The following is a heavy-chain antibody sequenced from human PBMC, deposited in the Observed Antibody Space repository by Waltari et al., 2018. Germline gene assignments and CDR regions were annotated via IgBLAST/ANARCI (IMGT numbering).Heavy chain of an antibody. CDR1: GGIFRTYA. J-gene: IGHJ6*02. D-gene: IGHD2-15*01. V-gene: IGHV1-69*10. Sequence: QVQLVQSGAEVKKPGSSVKVSCRASGGIFRTYALSWVRQAPGQGLEWMGGIIPVLGMTNYAQRFQDRVTITADKSTSTSYMELSSLRPEDTALYYCASAQDQVRTPDYYYYALDVWGQGTTVTVSS. CDR2: IIPVLGMT. CDR3: ASAQDQVRTPDYYYYALDV.